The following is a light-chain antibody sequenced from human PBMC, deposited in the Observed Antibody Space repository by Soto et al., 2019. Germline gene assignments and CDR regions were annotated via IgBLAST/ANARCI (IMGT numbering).Light chain of an antibody. J-gene: IGKJ4*01. Sequence: EIVLTQSPDTLSLSLGERVTLSCRASQSIYSRALAWYQQKPGQAPRLLIYGASNRLTGIPDRFSGSGSGIDFTLTITRLEPEDFAVYYCQEYGSSQTFGGGTKVEI. CDR3: QEYGSSQT. CDR2: GAS. CDR1: QSIYSRA. V-gene: IGKV3-20*01.